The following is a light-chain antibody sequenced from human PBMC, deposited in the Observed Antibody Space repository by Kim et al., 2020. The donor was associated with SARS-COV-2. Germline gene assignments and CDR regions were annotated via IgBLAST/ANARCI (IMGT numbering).Light chain of an antibody. V-gene: IGKV1-9*01. CDR1: QGISSY. J-gene: IGKJ4*01. Sequence: DIQLTQSPSFLSASVGDRVTITCRASQGISSYLAWYQQKPGNAPKLLIYAASTLQSGVPSRFSGSGSGTEFTLTISSLQPVDFASYYCQQVNSYPLTFGGGTKVDIK. CDR3: QQVNSYPLT. CDR2: AAS.